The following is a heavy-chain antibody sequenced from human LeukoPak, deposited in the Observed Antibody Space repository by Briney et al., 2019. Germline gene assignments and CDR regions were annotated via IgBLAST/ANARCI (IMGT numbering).Heavy chain of an antibody. Sequence: SQTLSLTCAISGDSVSSNSATWNWIRQSPSRGLEWLGRTYYRSKWYNNYAVSVKSRITISPDTSNNQFALQLNSVTPEDTAVYYCARDKGGGVDTAFAYWGQGTLVTVSS. CDR3: ARDKGGGVDTAFAY. V-gene: IGHV6-1*01. CDR2: TYYRSKWYN. CDR1: GDSVSSNSAT. D-gene: IGHD5-18*01. J-gene: IGHJ4*02.